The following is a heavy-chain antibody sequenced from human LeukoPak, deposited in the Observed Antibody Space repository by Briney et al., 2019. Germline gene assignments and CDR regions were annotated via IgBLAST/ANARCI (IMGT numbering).Heavy chain of an antibody. D-gene: IGHD6-25*01. CDR2: IYYSGST. CDR3: ARHRSSGDDY. J-gene: IGHJ4*02. Sequence: SETLSLTCTVSGGSISGYYWSWIRRPPGKGLEWIGYIYYSGSTTYNPSLKSRVTMSVDTSKNQLSLRVSSVTAADTAVYYCARHRSSGDDYWGQGTLVSVSS. CDR1: GGSISGYY. V-gene: IGHV4-59*08.